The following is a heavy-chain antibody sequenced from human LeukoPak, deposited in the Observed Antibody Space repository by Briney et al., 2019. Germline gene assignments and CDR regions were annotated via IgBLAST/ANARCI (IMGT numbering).Heavy chain of an antibody. CDR3: ARGGHYYDSSGYYFLWRSDP. J-gene: IGHJ5*02. CDR2: ISYDGSNK. D-gene: IGHD3-22*01. Sequence: PGRSLRLSCAASGFTFSSYAMHWVRQAPGKGLEWVAVISYDGSNKYYADSVKGRFTISRDNSKNTLYLQMNSLRAEDTAVYYCARGGHYYDSSGYYFLWRSDPWGQGTLVTVSS. CDR1: GFTFSSYA. V-gene: IGHV3-30-3*01.